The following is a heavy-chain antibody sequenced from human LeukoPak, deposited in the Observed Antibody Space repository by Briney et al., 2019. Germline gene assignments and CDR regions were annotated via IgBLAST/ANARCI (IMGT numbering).Heavy chain of an antibody. V-gene: IGHV3-48*01. CDR2: ISSSSTTI. J-gene: IGHJ3*02. CDR1: GFTFSTYN. CDR3: ARQVGVDDAFDI. Sequence: GGSLRLSCAASGFTFSTYNMNWVRQAPGKGLEWVSYISSSSTTIYNADSVKGRFTISRDNAKNSLYLQMNSLRAEDTAVYYCARQVGVDDAFDIWGQGTMVTISS. D-gene: IGHD1-26*01.